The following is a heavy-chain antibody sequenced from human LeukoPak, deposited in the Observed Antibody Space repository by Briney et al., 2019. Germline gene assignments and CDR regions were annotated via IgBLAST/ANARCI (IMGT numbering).Heavy chain of an antibody. V-gene: IGHV3-7*03. Sequence: PGGSLRLSCAASGFTFSSYWMSWVRQAPGKGLEWVANIKSDGSEKHYVDSVKGRLTIARDNAKNSLYLQMNSLRAEDTAVYYCARGDYYGSGSYYHDAFDIWGQGTMVTVSS. CDR3: ARGDYYGSGSYYHDAFDI. CDR2: IKSDGSEK. J-gene: IGHJ3*02. D-gene: IGHD3-10*01. CDR1: GFTFSSYW.